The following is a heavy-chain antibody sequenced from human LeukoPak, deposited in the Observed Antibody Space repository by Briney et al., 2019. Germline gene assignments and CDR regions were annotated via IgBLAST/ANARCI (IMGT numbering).Heavy chain of an antibody. CDR1: GYTFTGYY. V-gene: IGHV1-2*02. D-gene: IGHD3-22*01. CDR3: AREIPPYYYDSSSYANWFDP. J-gene: IGHJ5*02. Sequence: ASVKVSCKASGYTFTGYYISWVRQAPGQGLEWMGWINPNSGGTNYAQKFQGRVTMTRDTSISTAYMELSRLRSDDTAVYYCAREIPPYYYDSSSYANWFDPWGQGTLVTVSS. CDR2: INPNSGGT.